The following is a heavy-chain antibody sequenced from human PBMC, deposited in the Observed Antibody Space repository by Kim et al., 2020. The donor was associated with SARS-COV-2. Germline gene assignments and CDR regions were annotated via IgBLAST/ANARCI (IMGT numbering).Heavy chain of an antibody. D-gene: IGHD3-3*01. CDR3: ARGRITIFGVVTEFDY. Sequence: SLQRLVTISVDTSKNQFSLKLSSVTAADTAVYYCARGRITIFGVVTEFDYWGQGTLVTVSS. V-gene: IGHV4-31*01. J-gene: IGHJ4*02.